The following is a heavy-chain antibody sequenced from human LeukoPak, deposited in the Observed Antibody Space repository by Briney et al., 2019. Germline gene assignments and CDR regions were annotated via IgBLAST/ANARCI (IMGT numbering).Heavy chain of an antibody. CDR2: IFPGDSDT. CDR3: ASPTGRGCTSSSCYVDAFDI. V-gene: IGHV5-51*01. J-gene: IGHJ3*02. Sequence: HGESLKISCKVSGHSFTDYWIGWVRQMPGKGLEWMGAIFPGDSDTRYSPSFQGQVTISADKSISTAYLQWSSLKASDTAIYYCASPTGRGCTSSSCYVDAFDIWGQGTMVTVSS. D-gene: IGHD2-2*01. CDR1: GHSFTDYW.